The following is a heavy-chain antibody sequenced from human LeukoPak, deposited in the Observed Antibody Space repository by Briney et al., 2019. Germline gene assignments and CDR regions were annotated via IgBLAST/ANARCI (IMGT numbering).Heavy chain of an antibody. V-gene: IGHV1-18*01. D-gene: IGHD3-22*01. CDR1: GYTFTSYA. J-gene: IGHJ4*02. CDR3: ARAAIVVATSLPDF. CDR2: ISAYNGNT. Sequence: ASVKVSCKASGYTFTSYAMNWVRQAPGQGLEWMGWISAYNGNTNYAQKLQGRVTMTTDTSTSTAYMELRSLRSDDTAVYYCARAAIVVATSLPDFWGQGTLVTVSS.